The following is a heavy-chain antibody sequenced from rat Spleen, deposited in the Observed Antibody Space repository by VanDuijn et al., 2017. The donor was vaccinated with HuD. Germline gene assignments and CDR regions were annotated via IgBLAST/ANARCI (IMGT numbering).Heavy chain of an antibody. CDR1: GFTFNNYG. D-gene: IGHD1-9*01. V-gene: IGHV5-19*01. Sequence: EVQLVESDGGLVQPGRSLKLSCAASGFTFNNYGMLWIRQAPTKGLEWVASISPSGGSTFYRDSVKGRFTISRDNAKTTLYLQMDSLRSEDTATYYCARRHYGYTDYFDYWGQGVMVTVSS. J-gene: IGHJ2*01. CDR3: ARRHYGYTDYFDY. CDR2: ISPSGGST.